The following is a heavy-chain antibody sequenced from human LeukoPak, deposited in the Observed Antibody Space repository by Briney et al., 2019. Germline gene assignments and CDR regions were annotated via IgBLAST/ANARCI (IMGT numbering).Heavy chain of an antibody. CDR1: GFTFSSYA. Sequence: PGGSLRVSCAASGFTFSSYAMSWVRQAPGKGVEWVSAISGSGGSTYYADSVKGRFTISRDNSKNTLYLQMNSLRAEDTAVYYCAKGYYYDSSGYSLYYFDYWGQGTLVTVSS. V-gene: IGHV3-23*01. CDR2: ISGSGGST. J-gene: IGHJ4*02. CDR3: AKGYYYDSSGYSLYYFDY. D-gene: IGHD3-22*01.